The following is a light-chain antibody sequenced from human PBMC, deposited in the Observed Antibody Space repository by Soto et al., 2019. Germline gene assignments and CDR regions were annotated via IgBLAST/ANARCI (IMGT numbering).Light chain of an antibody. CDR1: QNVRSN. CDR2: DAS. Sequence: EIVMTQSPATLSLSHGERATLSCRASQNVRSNLAWYQQKPGQAPRLLIYDASNRATGIPARFSGSGSGTDFTLTISSLEPEDFAVYYCQQRSNWPLTFGGGTKVDIK. J-gene: IGKJ4*01. CDR3: QQRSNWPLT. V-gene: IGKV3-11*01.